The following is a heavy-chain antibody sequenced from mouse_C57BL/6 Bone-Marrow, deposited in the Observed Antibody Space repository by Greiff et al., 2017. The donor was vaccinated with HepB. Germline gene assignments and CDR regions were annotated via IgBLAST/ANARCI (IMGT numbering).Heavy chain of an antibody. CDR1: RYTFTNYW. Sequence: VQLQQSGAELVRPGTSVKMSCKASRYTFTNYWIGWAKQRPGHGLEWIGDIYPGGGYTNYNEKFKGKATLTADKSSSTAYMQFSSLTSEDSAIYYCARGGYDYDWAMDYWGQGTSVTVSS. CDR2: IYPGGGYT. V-gene: IGHV1-63*01. CDR3: ARGGYDYDWAMDY. J-gene: IGHJ4*01. D-gene: IGHD2-4*01.